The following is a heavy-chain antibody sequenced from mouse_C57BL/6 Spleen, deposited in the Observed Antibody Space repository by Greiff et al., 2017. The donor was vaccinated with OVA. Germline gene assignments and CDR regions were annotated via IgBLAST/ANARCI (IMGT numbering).Heavy chain of an antibody. V-gene: IGHV14-2*01. CDR1: GFNIKDYY. CDR2: IDPEDGET. D-gene: IGHD1-1*01. CDR3: ARLYGSSYYFDY. J-gene: IGHJ2*01. Sequence: EVKLVESGAELVKPGASVKLSCTASGFNIKDYYMHWVKQRTEQGLEWIGRIDPEDGETKYAPKFQGKATITADTSSNTAYLQLSSLTSEDTAVYYCARLYGSSYYFDYWGQGTTLTVSS.